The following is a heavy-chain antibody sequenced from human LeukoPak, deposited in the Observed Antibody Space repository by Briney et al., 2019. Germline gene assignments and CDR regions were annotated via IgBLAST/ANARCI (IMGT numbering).Heavy chain of an antibody. Sequence: SGTLSLTCTVSGGSISSYYWSWIRQPAGKGLEWIGRIYTSGSTNYNPSLKSRVTMSVDTSKNQFSLKPSSVTAADTAVYYCARDPSFGSSTAFDIWGQGTMVTVSS. CDR1: GGSISSYY. CDR3: ARDPSFGSSTAFDI. D-gene: IGHD1-26*01. V-gene: IGHV4-4*07. J-gene: IGHJ3*02. CDR2: IYTSGST.